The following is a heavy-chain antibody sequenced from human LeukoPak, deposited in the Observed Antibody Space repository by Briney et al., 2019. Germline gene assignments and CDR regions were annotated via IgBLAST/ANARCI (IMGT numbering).Heavy chain of an antibody. D-gene: IGHD3-10*01. V-gene: IGHV1-24*01. J-gene: IGHJ3*02. Sequence: ASVKVSCKVSGYTLTELSMHWVRQAPGKGLEWMGGFDPEDGETIYAQKFQGRVTMTEDTSTDTAYMELSRLRSEDTAVYSCATEEGLGRFNDAFDIWGQGTMVTVSS. CDR3: ATEEGLGRFNDAFDI. CDR1: GYTLTELS. CDR2: FDPEDGET.